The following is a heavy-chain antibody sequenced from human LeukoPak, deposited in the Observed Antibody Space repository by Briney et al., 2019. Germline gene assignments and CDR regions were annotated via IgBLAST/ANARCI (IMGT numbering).Heavy chain of an antibody. CDR2: ISSGGTI. CDR1: GFTFSTYE. V-gene: IGHV3-48*03. Sequence: GGSLRLSCAASGFTFSTYEMNWVRQAPGKGLEWVSYISSGGTIYYADSVTGRFTISRDNAKNSLYLQMNSLRAEDTAVYYCARAGTAWGLRSYFACWGQGTLVTVSS. D-gene: IGHD7-27*01. J-gene: IGHJ4*02. CDR3: ARAGTAWGLRSYFAC.